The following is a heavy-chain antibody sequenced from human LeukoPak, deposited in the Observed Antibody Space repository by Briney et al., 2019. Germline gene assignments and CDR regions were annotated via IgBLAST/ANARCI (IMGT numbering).Heavy chain of an antibody. J-gene: IGHJ3*02. V-gene: IGHV4-59*12. Sequence: SETLSLTCTVSGGPISRYYWSWIRQPPGKGLEWIAYINYSGSTNYNPSLKSRVTISLDTSRNQFSLKLNSVTAADTAVYYCAKSNGYGLVDIWGQGTMVTVSS. CDR3: AKSNGYGLVDI. D-gene: IGHD3-10*01. CDR1: GGPISRYY. CDR2: INYSGST.